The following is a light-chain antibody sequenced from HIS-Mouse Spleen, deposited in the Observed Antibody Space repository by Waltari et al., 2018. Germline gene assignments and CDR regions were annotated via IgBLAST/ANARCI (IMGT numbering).Light chain of an antibody. J-gene: IGLJ3*02. CDR3: QSHDSSLSGWV. V-gene: IGLV1-40*01. Sequence: QSVLTQPPSVSGAPGQRVTISCTGSSPNIGAGYAVHWYQQLPGTAPKLLIYGNSNRPSGVPDRFSGSKSGTSASLAITGLQAEDEADYYCQSHDSSLSGWVFGGGTKLTVL. CDR1: SPNIGAGYA. CDR2: GNS.